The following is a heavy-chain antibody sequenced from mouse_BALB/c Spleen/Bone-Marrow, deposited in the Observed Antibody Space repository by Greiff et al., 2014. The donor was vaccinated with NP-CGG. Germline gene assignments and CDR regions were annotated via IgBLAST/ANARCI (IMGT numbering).Heavy chain of an antibody. CDR2: IDPETGGT. D-gene: IGHD1-1*01. CDR3: TRDGSSRWYFDV. J-gene: IGHJ1*01. V-gene: IGHV1-15*01. CDR1: GYTFTDYE. Sequence: QVQLQQSGAELVRPGASVTLSCKASGYTFTDYEMHWVKQTPVHGLEWIGAIDPETGGTAYNQKFKGKATLTADKSSSTAYMELRSLTSEDSAVYYCTRDGSSRWYFDVWGAGTTVTVFS.